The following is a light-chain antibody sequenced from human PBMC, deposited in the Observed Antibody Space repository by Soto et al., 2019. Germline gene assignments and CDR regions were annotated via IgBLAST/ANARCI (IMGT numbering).Light chain of an antibody. V-gene: IGKV1-39*01. J-gene: IGKJ1*01. CDR1: QSISNF. Sequence: DIPMTQSPSSLSASVGDRVTITCRASQSISNFLNWYQQKPGKAPKLLIYAASSLQSGVPSRLSGSGSGTDFTLTISSLQPEDFATYYCQQSSSTPWTFGQGTKVEI. CDR2: AAS. CDR3: QQSSSTPWT.